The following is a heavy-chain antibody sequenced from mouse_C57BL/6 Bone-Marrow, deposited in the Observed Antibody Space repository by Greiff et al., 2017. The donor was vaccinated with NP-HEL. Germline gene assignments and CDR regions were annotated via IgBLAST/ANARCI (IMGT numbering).Heavy chain of an antibody. Sequence: VQLQQSGAELVRPGTSVKVSCKASGYAFTNYLIEWVKQRPGQGLEWIGVINPGSGGTNYNEKFKGKATLTADKSSSTAYMQLSSLTSVDSAVYFCARLGWVLREGDYWGQGTTLTVSS. D-gene: IGHD2-3*01. CDR1: GYAFTNYL. J-gene: IGHJ2*01. V-gene: IGHV1-54*01. CDR3: ARLGWVLREGDY. CDR2: INPGSGGT.